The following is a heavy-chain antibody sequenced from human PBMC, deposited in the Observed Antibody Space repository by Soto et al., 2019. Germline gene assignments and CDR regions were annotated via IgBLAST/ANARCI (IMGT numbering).Heavy chain of an antibody. CDR2: IWYDGSNK. V-gene: IGHV3-33*01. D-gene: IGHD3-22*01. CDR3: ARARGGGYSS. Sequence: QVQLVESGGGVVQPGRSLRLSCAASGFTFSSYGMHWFRQAPGKGLEWVAVIWYDGSNKYYAESVKGRFTISRDNSKKTLYLHRNSLRSADTAVYYCARARGGGYSSWGQGTLVTVAS. J-gene: IGHJ4*02. CDR1: GFTFSSYG.